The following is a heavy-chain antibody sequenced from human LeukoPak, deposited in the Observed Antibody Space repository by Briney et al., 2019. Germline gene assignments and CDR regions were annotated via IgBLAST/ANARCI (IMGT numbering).Heavy chain of an antibody. CDR3: ASLDYCTNGVCSQGYYFDY. D-gene: IGHD2-8*01. CDR1: GGTFSSYA. Sequence: SVKVSCKASGGTFSSYAISWVRQAPGQGLEWMGGIIPIFGTANYAQKFQGRVTITADESTSTAYMELSSLRSEDTAVYYCASLDYCTNGVCSQGYYFDYWGQGTLVTVFS. V-gene: IGHV1-69*01. J-gene: IGHJ4*02. CDR2: IIPIFGTA.